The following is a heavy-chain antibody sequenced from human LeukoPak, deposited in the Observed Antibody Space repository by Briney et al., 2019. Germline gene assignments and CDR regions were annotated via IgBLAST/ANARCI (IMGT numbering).Heavy chain of an antibody. Sequence: SETLSLTCAVYGGSFSGYYWSWIRQPPGKGLEWIGEINHSGSTNYNPSLKSRVTIPVDRSKNQFSLKLSSVTAADTAVYYCARGGLRGYCSSTSCYVNWFDPWGQGTLVTVSS. J-gene: IGHJ5*02. CDR3: ARGGLRGYCSSTSCYVNWFDP. CDR2: INHSGST. CDR1: GGSFSGYY. V-gene: IGHV4-34*01. D-gene: IGHD2-2*01.